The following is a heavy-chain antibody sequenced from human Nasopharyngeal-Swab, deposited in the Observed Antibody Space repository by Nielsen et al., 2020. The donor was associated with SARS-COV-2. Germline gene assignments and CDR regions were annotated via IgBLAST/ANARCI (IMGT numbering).Heavy chain of an antibody. J-gene: IGHJ4*02. V-gene: IGHV3-11*06. CDR3: AREYSGSYLGVDY. CDR2: ISSSSSYT. Sequence: GGSLRLSCAASGFTFSDYYMSWIRQAPGKGLEWVSYISSSSSYTNYADSVKGRFTISRDNAKNSLYLQMNSLRAEDTAVYYCAREYSGSYLGVDYWGQGTLGTVSS. D-gene: IGHD1-26*01. CDR1: GFTFSDYY.